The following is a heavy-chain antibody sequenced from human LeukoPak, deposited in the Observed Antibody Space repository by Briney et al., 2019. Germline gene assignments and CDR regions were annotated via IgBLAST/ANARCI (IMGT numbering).Heavy chain of an antibody. CDR1: GYTFTGYY. CDR3: ARGLPRYCSSTSCPNWFDP. J-gene: IGHJ5*02. CDR2: INPNSGGT. D-gene: IGHD2-2*01. V-gene: IGHV1-2*02. Sequence: ASVKVSCKASGYTFTGYYMHWVRQAPGQGLEWMGWINPNSGGTNYAQKFQGRVTMTRDTSISTAYMELSRLRSDDTAVYYCARGLPRYCSSTSCPNWFDPWAREPWSPSPQ.